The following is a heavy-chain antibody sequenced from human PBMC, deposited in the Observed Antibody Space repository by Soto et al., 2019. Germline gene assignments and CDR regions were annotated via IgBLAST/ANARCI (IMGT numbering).Heavy chain of an antibody. CDR3: AKERGVLDAFDM. J-gene: IGHJ3*02. CDR1: GFTSSSFV. V-gene: IGHV3-30*18. Sequence: QVQLVESGGGVVQPGTSLRLSCAASGFTSSSFVIHWVRQAPGKGLEWLAVISSDGNNQYYADSVKGRFTIARDNSKRTLYLQVSSLRAEDTAVYFCAKERGVLDAFDMWGQGTMVTVS. CDR2: ISSDGNNQ. D-gene: IGHD3-10*01.